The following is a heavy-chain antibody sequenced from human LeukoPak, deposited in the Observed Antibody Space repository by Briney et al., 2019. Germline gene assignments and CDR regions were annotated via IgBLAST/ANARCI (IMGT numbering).Heavy chain of an antibody. CDR3: GRAFPPLRTSSAGDL. CDR1: GFTFSDYD. J-gene: IGHJ4*02. Sequence: GGSLRLSCSASGFTFSDYDMNWIRQAPGKGLEWISAISGRSSHTYYGDSVKGRFSISRDNAKNLLYLPMNGLGAEDTAVYYCGRAFPPLRTSSAGDLWGQGTLATVSS. D-gene: IGHD3-16*01. CDR2: ISGRSSHT. V-gene: IGHV3-21*06.